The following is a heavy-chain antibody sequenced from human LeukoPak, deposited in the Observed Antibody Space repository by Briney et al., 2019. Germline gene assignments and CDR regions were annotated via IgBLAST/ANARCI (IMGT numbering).Heavy chain of an antibody. CDR1: GVTFSNAW. D-gene: IGHD1-7*01. V-gene: IGHV3-15*01. CDR2: IKSKTDAGTT. Sequence: PGGSLRLSCVDSGVTFSNAWMSWVRQAPGKGLEWVGRIKSKTDAGTTDYAAPVKGRFTIARDESKNTLNLQMNSLKTENTAVYYCTTEARYNWNYGAMYYFDYWGQGTLVTVSS. CDR3: TTEARYNWNYGAMYYFDY. J-gene: IGHJ4*02.